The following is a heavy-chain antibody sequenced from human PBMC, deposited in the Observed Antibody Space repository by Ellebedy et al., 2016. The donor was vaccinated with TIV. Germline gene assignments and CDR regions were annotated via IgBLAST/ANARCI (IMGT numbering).Heavy chain of an antibody. CDR2: IRSKANSYAT. Sequence: GGSLRLSXAASGFTFSGSAMHWVRQASGKGLEWVGRIRSKANSYATAYAASVKGRFTISRDDSKNTAYLQMNSLKTEDTAVYYCTRPSTAMVDHADYWGQGTLVTVSS. D-gene: IGHD5-18*01. J-gene: IGHJ4*02. CDR3: TRPSTAMVDHADY. V-gene: IGHV3-73*01. CDR1: GFTFSGSA.